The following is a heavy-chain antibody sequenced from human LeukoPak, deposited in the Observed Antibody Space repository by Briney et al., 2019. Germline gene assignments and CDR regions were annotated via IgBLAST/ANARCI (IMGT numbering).Heavy chain of an antibody. J-gene: IGHJ4*02. V-gene: IGHV3-23*01. CDR3: AKDRPASHGSGSFGDY. CDR2: SSCSGTGT. CDR1: RFTFITYG. D-gene: IGHD3-10*01. Sequence: GGSLRHSCAASRFTFITYGISWVRPAPRKGREWVSASSCSGTGTYYADPVQGRFTISRDNSKSTMYLQMNSLRVEDTAVYYCAKDRPASHGSGSFGDYWGQGTQVTVST.